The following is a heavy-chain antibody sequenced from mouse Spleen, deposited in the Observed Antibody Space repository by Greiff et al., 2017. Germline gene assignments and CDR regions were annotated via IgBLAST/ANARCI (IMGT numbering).Heavy chain of an antibody. V-gene: IGHV1-18*01. Sequence: VQLKESGPELVKPGASVKIPCKASGYTFTDYNMDWVKQSHGKSLEWIGDINPNNGGTIYNQKFKGKATLTVDKSSSTAYMELRSLTSEDTAVYYCARWRLGSYAMDYWGQGTSVTVSS. CDR3: ARWRLGSYAMDY. J-gene: IGHJ4*01. CDR2: INPNNGGT. D-gene: IGHD2-2*01. CDR1: GYTFTDYN.